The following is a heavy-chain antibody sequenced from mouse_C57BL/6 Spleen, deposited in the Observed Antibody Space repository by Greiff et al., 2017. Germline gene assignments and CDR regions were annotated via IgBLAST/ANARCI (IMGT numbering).Heavy chain of an antibody. Sequence: QVQLQQPGAELVRPGTSVKLSCKASGYTFTSYWMHWVKQRPGQGLEWIGVIDSSDSYTNYNQKFKGKATLTVDTSSSTAYMQLISLTSEDSAVYYCARKLRNYAMDYWGQGTSVTVSS. V-gene: IGHV1-59*01. CDR3: ARKLRNYAMDY. J-gene: IGHJ4*01. D-gene: IGHD1-1*01. CDR1: GYTFTSYW. CDR2: IDSSDSYT.